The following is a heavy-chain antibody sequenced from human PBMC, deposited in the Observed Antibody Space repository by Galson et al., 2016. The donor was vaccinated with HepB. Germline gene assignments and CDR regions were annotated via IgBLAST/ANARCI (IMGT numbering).Heavy chain of an antibody. CDR1: GYTFTNYD. D-gene: IGHD3-22*01. V-gene: IGHV1-18*04. J-gene: IGHJ4*02. CDR2: ISTYNAKT. Sequence: SVKVSCKASGYTFTNYDICWVRQAAGQGPEWMGWISTYNAKTNYAQKLQGRVTMTTDTSTSTAYMELRSLRSGDTAVYFCARGVRGGYYESGTYYSYLDYFDYWGQGTLVTVSS. CDR3: ARGVRGGYYESGTYYSYLDYFDY.